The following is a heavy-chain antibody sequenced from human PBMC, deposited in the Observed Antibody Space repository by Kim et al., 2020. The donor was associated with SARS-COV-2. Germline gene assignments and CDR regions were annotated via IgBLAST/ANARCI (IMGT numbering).Heavy chain of an antibody. J-gene: IGHJ3*02. Sequence: GGSLRLSCAASGFTFSSYAMSWVRQAPGKGLEWVSAISGSGGSTYYADSVKGRFTISRDNSKNTLYLQMNSLRAEETAVYYCAKVPLAMVRGVIIHDAFAIWGQWNMGTVSS. CDR1: GFTFSSYA. CDR3: AKVPLAMVRGVIIHDAFAI. V-gene: IGHV3-23*01. CDR2: ISGSGGST. D-gene: IGHD3-10*01.